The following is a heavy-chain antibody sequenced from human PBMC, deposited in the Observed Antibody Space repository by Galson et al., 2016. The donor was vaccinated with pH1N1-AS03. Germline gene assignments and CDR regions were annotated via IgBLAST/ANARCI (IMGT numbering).Heavy chain of an antibody. D-gene: IGHD3-10*01. CDR2: TFYWSKWSN. J-gene: IGHJ4*02. CDR3: ARGKTSGFDY. CDR1: WDSVSGSRGVA. Sequence: CAISWDSVSGSRGVAWNWIRQSPSRGLEWLGRTFYWSKWSNDYAESVKRRTTIDPATSNNQFSLPLNSATPEDTAIYFCARGKTSGFDYGGQGTPVTVSS. V-gene: IGHV6-1*01.